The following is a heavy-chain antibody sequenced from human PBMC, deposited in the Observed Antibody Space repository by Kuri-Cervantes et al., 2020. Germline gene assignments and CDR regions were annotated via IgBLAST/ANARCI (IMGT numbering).Heavy chain of an antibody. D-gene: IGHD6-19*01. J-gene: IGHJ6*02. CDR3: AKDIGTEYSSGGTYGMDV. CDR1: GLTFDDYA. CDR2: ISWDGGST. Sequence: GGSLTLSCAASGLTFDDYAMHWVRQAPGKGLEWVSLISWDGGSTYYADSVKGRFTISRDNSKNSLYLQMNSLRAEDTALYYCAKDIGTEYSSGGTYGMDVWGQGTTVTVSS. V-gene: IGHV3-43D*03.